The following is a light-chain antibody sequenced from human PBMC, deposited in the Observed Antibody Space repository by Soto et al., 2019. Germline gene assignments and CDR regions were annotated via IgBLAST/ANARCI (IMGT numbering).Light chain of an antibody. CDR1: QSVSSR. CDR2: GAS. J-gene: IGKJ2*01. CDR3: QQYKNWPPEYT. V-gene: IGKV3-15*01. Sequence: EIVMTQSPATLSVSPGERATLSCRASQSVSSRLAWYQQKPGQAPRLLIYGASTRATGIPARFSGSGSGTEFTLTITRLQSEDFVVYYCQQYKNWPPEYTFGQGTKLEI.